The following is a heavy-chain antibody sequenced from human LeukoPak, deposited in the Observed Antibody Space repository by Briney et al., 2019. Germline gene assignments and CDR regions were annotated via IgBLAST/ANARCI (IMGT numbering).Heavy chain of an antibody. Sequence: GASVQVSCKASGYPFSGYYLHWVRQARGQGLELMGWINPKTGGTGSAQKFLGRVTMTRDTSISTVYMDLKRLTLDDTAVYFCARVLKTGTSNFRFDSWGQGTLVTVSS. CDR2: INPKTGGT. J-gene: IGHJ5*01. V-gene: IGHV1-2*02. CDR1: GYPFSGYY. CDR3: ARVLKTGTSNFRFDS. D-gene: IGHD4-11*01.